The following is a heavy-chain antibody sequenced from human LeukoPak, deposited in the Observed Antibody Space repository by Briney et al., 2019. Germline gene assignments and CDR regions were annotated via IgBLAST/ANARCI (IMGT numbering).Heavy chain of an antibody. Sequence: PGGSLRLSCAASGFTFSTYWMDWVRQAPGKGLVWVSRINSDGSRTTYADSVKGRFTISRDNAKNTLYRQMNSLRAEDTAVYYCVREGVPDILTGYQPYYFDYWGRGTLVTVSS. CDR3: VREGVPDILTGYQPYYFDY. CDR1: GFTFSTYW. D-gene: IGHD3-9*01. V-gene: IGHV3-74*01. J-gene: IGHJ4*02. CDR2: INSDGSRT.